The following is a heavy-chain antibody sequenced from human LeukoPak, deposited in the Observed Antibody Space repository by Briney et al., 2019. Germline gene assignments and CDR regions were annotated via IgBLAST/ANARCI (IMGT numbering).Heavy chain of an antibody. D-gene: IGHD3-10*01. V-gene: IGHV3-21*01. CDR3: ARGSSSGGSGSYYPPPNYFDY. J-gene: IGHJ4*02. Sequence: GGSLRLSCAASGFTFSSYSMTWVRQAPGKGLEWVSSISSSSSYIYYADSVKGRFTISRDNAKNSLYLQMNSLRAEDTAVYYCARGSSSGGSGSYYPPPNYFDYWGQGTLVTVSS. CDR1: GFTFSSYS. CDR2: ISSSSSYI.